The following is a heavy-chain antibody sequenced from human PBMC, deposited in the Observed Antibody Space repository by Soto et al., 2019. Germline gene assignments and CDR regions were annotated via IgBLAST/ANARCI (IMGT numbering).Heavy chain of an antibody. CDR1: GFTFSDFY. CDR3: AKSSADYGDYFCVETTWGDAFAI. D-gene: IGHD4-17*01. V-gene: IGHV3-11*06. Sequence: PGGSLRLSCAASGFTFSDFYISWVRQAPGKGLEWVSYISGTGSYTTYADSVKGRFTISRDNPKNSVYLQMNSLRAEDTAVYYCAKSSADYGDYFCVETTWGDAFAIWRQGTMVTV. CDR2: ISGTGSYT. J-gene: IGHJ3*02.